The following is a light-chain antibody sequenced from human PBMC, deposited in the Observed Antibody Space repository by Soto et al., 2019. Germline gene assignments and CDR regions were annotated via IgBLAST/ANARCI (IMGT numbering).Light chain of an antibody. CDR1: QSVSSSY. V-gene: IGKV3-20*01. CDR2: GAT. Sequence: EIVLTQSPVTLSLSPGERATLSCRASQSVSSSYLAWYQQKPGQAPRLLIYGATSRATGIPDRFIGSGSGTDFTLTISRLEPEDFAVYYCQQYGSSPETFGQGTKVEIK. J-gene: IGKJ1*01. CDR3: QQYGSSPET.